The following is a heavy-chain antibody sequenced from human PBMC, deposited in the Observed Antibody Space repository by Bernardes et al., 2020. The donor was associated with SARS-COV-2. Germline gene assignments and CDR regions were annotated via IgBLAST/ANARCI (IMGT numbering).Heavy chain of an antibody. Sequence: GGSLRLSCAVSGFTFSSYAMSWVRQAPGKGLEWVSGTSGSSGDTFYADSVKGRFTISRDNSKNTLYLQMNSLRAEDTAVYFCSRYISGSYQYYYYGMDVWGQGTTVTVSS. CDR3: SRYISGSYQYYYYGMDV. J-gene: IGHJ6*02. CDR2: TSGSSGDT. CDR1: GFTFSSYA. D-gene: IGHD3-10*01. V-gene: IGHV3-23*01.